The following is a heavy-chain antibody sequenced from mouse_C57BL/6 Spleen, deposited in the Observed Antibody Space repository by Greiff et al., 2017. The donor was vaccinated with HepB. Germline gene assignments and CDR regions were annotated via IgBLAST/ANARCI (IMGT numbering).Heavy chain of an antibody. J-gene: IGHJ2*01. Sequence: QVQLQQPGAELVRPGSSVKLSCKASGYTFTSYWMHWVKQRPIQGLEWIGNIDPSDSETHYNQKFKDKATLTVDKSSSTAYMQLSSLTSEDSAVYYCARWAPYGSSPYYFDYWGQGTTLTVSS. CDR2: IDPSDSET. CDR1: GYTFTSYW. D-gene: IGHD1-1*01. V-gene: IGHV1-52*01. CDR3: ARWAPYGSSPYYFDY.